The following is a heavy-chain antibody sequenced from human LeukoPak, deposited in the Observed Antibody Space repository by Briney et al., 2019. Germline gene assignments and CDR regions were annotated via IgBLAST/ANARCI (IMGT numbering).Heavy chain of an antibody. CDR3: ARGPGYCSSTSCRYFDY. CDR1: GGTFSSYA. D-gene: IGHD2-2*01. J-gene: IGHJ4*02. Sequence: SVKVSCKASGGTFSSYAISWVRQAPGQGREWMGGIIPIFGTANYAQKFQGRVTITADESTSTAYMELSSLRSEDTALYYWARGPGYCSSTSCRYFDYWGQGTLVTVSS. CDR2: IIPIFGTA. V-gene: IGHV1-69*13.